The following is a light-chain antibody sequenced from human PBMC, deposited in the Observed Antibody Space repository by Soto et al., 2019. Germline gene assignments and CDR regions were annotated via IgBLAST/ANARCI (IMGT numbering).Light chain of an antibody. CDR1: SSDVGLYDY. J-gene: IGLJ1*01. V-gene: IGLV2-14*01. Sequence: QSALTQPASVSGSPGQSITISCTGTSSDVGLYDYVSWYQQHPGKAPQLMIYAVSNRPSGVSNRFSASKSGKTASLFISGLQAEDEADYYCSSYTSDSSYVFGSGTKLTVL. CDR3: SSYTSDSSYV. CDR2: AVS.